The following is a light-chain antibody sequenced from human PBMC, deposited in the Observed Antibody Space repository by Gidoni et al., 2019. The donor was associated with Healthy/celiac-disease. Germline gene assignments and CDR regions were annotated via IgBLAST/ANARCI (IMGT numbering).Light chain of an antibody. CDR3: QQYYSTPPT. CDR2: WAS. V-gene: IGKV4-1*01. Sequence: DIVMTQSPDSLAVCLGERAPINGKSSQSVLYSSNNKNYLAWYQQKPGQPPKLLIYWASTRESGVPDRFSGSGSGTDFTLTISSLQAEDVAVYYCQQYYSTPPTFGGGTKVEIK. CDR1: QSVLYSSNNKNY. J-gene: IGKJ4*01.